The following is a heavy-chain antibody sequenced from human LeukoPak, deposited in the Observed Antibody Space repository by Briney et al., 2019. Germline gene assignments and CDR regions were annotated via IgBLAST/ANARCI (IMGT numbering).Heavy chain of an antibody. D-gene: IGHD2-21*02. J-gene: IGHJ4*02. V-gene: IGHV3-23*01. CDR2: ISGNGGST. Sequence: GGSLRLSCSASGFTFSRHAMSGVRETPGRGLEGGSTISGNGGSTYYANSVKGRFTITRDNSKNTLYLQMNSLRDEASAVYYCAKDACVGDCNYHFDFWGQGTLVPVSS. CDR3: AKDACVGDCNYHFDF. CDR1: GFTFSRHA.